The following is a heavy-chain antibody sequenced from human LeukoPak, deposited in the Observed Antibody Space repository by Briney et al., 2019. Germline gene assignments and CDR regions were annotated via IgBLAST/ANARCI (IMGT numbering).Heavy chain of an antibody. CDR1: GGSLRSYY. CDR3: ARQENGSGSYLSYFDY. Sequence: PSETLSLTCTVAGGSLRSYYCSCIRQPPGKGLEWIGYIYYSGSTNYNPSLKSRVTISVDTSKNQFSLKLSSVTAAHTAVYYCARQENGSGSYLSYFDYWGQGTLVTASS. CDR2: IYYSGST. D-gene: IGHD3-10*01. J-gene: IGHJ4*02. V-gene: IGHV4-59*08.